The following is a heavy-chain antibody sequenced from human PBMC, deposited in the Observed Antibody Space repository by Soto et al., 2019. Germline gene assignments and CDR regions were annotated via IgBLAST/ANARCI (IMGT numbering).Heavy chain of an antibody. CDR3: ARADYYDSSGFYYDC. V-gene: IGHV1-46*01. J-gene: IGHJ4*02. D-gene: IGHD3-22*01. Sequence: QVQLVQSGAEVKKPGASVKVSCKASGYIFTNHYIHWVRQAPGQGLEWMGIINPSGGSTNYLQKFRRRVTRTRDTSTSTVYMELSRLRSEDTAVYFCARADYYDSSGFYYDCWGQGTLVTVSS. CDR1: GYIFTNHY. CDR2: INPSGGST.